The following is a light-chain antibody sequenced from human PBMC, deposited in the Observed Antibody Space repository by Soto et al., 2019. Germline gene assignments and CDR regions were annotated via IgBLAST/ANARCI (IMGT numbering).Light chain of an antibody. Sequence: QSVLTQPASVSGSPGHSITISCTGTSSDVGSYNRVSWYQQSPGTAPKLMIYEVSNRPSGVSDRFSGSKSGNTASLTISGLQAEDEADYYCSLYTSSSTFVFGTGTKVTVL. CDR2: EVS. J-gene: IGLJ1*01. CDR1: SSDVGSYNR. V-gene: IGLV2-18*01. CDR3: SLYTSSSTFV.